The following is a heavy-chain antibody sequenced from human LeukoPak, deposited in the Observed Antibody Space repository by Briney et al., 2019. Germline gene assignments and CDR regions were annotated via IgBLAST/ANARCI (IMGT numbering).Heavy chain of an antibody. D-gene: IGHD3-22*01. V-gene: IGHV4-39*07. CDR3: ARADDRSGYCDY. J-gene: IGHJ4*02. CDR1: GGSISSSSYY. Sequence: SETLSLTCTASGGSISSSSYYWGWIRQPPGKGLEWIGSIYYSGSTNYNPSLKSRVTISVDKSKNHFSLKLSSVTAADTAVYYCARADDRSGYCDYWGQGTLVTVSS. CDR2: IYYSGST.